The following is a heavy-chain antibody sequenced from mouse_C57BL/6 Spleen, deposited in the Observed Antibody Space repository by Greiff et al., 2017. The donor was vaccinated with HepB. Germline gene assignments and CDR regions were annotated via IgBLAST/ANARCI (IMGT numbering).Heavy chain of an antibody. J-gene: IGHJ2*01. Sequence: QVQLKQPGAELVKPGASVKLSCKASGYTFTSYWMHWVKQRPGQGLEWIGMIHPNSGSTNYNEKFKSKATLTVDKSSSTAYMQLSSLTSEDSAVYYCARSGDYDLYFDYWGQGTTLTVSS. D-gene: IGHD2-4*01. V-gene: IGHV1-64*01. CDR3: ARSGDYDLYFDY. CDR2: IHPNSGST. CDR1: GYTFTSYW.